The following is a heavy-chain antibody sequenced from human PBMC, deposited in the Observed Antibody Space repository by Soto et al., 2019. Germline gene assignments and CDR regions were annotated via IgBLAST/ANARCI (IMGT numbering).Heavy chain of an antibody. CDR3: ARDGRARDCSGATCYFRSSWFDP. D-gene: IGHD2-15*01. CDR1: GYTFTDYY. V-gene: IGHV1-2*02. J-gene: IGHJ5*02. CDR2: INPNSGGA. Sequence: ASVKVSCKASGYTFTDYYIHWVRQAPGQGLEWMGWINPNSGGANFAQKFQGRVSLTRDTSTSTAYMQLRSLISDDTAVYYCARDGRARDCSGATCYFRSSWFDPWGQGTLATVSS.